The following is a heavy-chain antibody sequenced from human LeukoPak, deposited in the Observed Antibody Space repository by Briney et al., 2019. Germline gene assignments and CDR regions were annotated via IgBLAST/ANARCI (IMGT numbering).Heavy chain of an antibody. V-gene: IGHV1-8*01. CDR1: GYTFTSYD. CDR3: ATEQWLVSRNWFDP. CDR2: MNPNSGNT. D-gene: IGHD6-19*01. Sequence: ASVKVSCKASGYTFTSYDINWVRQAPGQGLEWMGWMNPNSGNTGYAQKFQGRVTMTRNTSISTAYMELSSLRSEDTAVYYCATEQWLVSRNWFDPWAREPWSPSPQ. J-gene: IGHJ5*02.